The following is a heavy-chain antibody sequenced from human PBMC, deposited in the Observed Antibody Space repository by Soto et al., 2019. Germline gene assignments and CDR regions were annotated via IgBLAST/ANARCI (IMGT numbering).Heavy chain of an antibody. Sequence: SETLSLTCSVSGGSISSSSYYWGWIRQPPGKGLEWIGSIYYSGSTYYNPSLKSRVTISVDTSKNQFSLKLSSVTAADTAVYYCARHPVWEYAINSAFDIWGQGTMVTVSS. J-gene: IGHJ3*02. V-gene: IGHV4-39*01. CDR3: ARHPVWEYAINSAFDI. D-gene: IGHD2-8*01. CDR2: IYYSGST. CDR1: GGSISSSSYY.